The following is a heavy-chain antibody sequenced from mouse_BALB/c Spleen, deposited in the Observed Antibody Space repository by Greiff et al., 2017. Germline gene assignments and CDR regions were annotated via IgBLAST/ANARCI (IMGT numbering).Heavy chain of an antibody. J-gene: IGHJ4*01. V-gene: IGHV1-9*01. CDR2: ILPGSGST. CDR1: GYTFSSYW. Sequence: QVQLKQSGAELMKPGASVKISCKATGYTFSSYWIEWVKQRPGHGLEWIGEILPGSGSTNYNEKFKGKATFTADTSSNTAYMQLSSLTSEDSAVYYCARSGWQLRRGAMDYWGQGTSVTVSS. CDR3: ARSGWQLRRGAMDY. D-gene: IGHD2-1*01.